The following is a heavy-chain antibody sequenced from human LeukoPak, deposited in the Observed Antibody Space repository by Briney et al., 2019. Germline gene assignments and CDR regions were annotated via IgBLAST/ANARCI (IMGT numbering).Heavy chain of an antibody. CDR1: GRMLITYN. J-gene: IGHJ3*02. CDR3: VSQNGHTFLVAFDI. V-gene: IGHV3-30*04. Sequence: PGGSLRLSCEASGRMLITYNMHWVRQAPGKGLEWVSMLSADESDITYQDSVKGRFTTSRDNSKHILYLQMTSLRPDDTALYDCVSQNGHTFLVAFDIWGQGTMLIVSS. D-gene: IGHD5-24*01. CDR2: LSADESDI.